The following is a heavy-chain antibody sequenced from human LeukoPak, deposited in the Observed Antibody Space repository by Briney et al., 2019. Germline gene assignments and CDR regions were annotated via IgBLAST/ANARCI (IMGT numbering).Heavy chain of an antibody. V-gene: IGHV1-24*01. D-gene: IGHD3-10*01. CDR2: LDPEDDET. CDR1: GYTLTELS. CDR3: ATPWFGESQTDY. Sequence: ASVKVSCKVSGYTLTELSIHWVRQAPGKGLEWMGGLDPEDDETVYAQKFQDRVTMTEDTSTDTAYLELSTLTSEDTAVYYCATPWFGESQTDYWGQGTLVTVSS. J-gene: IGHJ4*02.